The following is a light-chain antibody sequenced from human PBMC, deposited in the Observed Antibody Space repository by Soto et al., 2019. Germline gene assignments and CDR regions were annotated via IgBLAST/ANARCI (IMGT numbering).Light chain of an antibody. CDR3: QQYGSSPWT. V-gene: IGKV3-20*01. J-gene: IGKJ1*01. CDR2: GAS. Sequence: EIVLTQSPGTLSLSPGERATLSCRASQSVSSSYLAWYQQTPGQAPRLLIYGASSRATVIPDRFSGSGSGTDFALTISRLEPEDFAVYYCQQYGSSPWTFGQGTKGEIK. CDR1: QSVSSSY.